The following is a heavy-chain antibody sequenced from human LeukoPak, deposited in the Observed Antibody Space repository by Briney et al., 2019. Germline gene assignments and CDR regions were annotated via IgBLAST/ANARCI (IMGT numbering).Heavy chain of an antibody. CDR2: ISGSGGST. J-gene: IGHJ6*02. CDR3: AKMDYEGMDV. Sequence: PGGSLRLSCAASGFTFSSYAMSWVRQAPGKGLEWVPAISGSGGSTYYADSVKGRFTISRDNSKNTLYPQMNSLRAEDTAVYYCAKMDYEGMDVWGQGTTVTVSS. CDR1: GFTFSSYA. V-gene: IGHV3-23*01.